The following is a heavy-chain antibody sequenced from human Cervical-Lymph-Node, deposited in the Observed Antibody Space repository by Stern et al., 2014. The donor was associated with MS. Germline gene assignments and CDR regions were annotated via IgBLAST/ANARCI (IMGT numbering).Heavy chain of an antibody. D-gene: IGHD1-7*01. V-gene: IGHV3-33*01. Sequence: VQLVESGGGVVQPGRSLRLSCAASGFTFSSYGMHWVRQAPGTGLEWVAVMWYDGSNKYYADSVKGRFTISRDNSKNTLYLQMNSLRAEDTAVYYCARSYNWNYSHFDYWGQGTLVTVSS. CDR2: MWYDGSNK. CDR3: ARSYNWNYSHFDY. J-gene: IGHJ4*02. CDR1: GFTFSSYG.